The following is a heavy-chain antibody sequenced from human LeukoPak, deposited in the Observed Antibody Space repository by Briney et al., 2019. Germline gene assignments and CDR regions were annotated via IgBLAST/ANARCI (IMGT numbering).Heavy chain of an antibody. D-gene: IGHD5-18*01. CDR1: GDSISTYH. CDR2: MQSTGNS. V-gene: IGHV4-59*01. Sequence: KPSETLSLTCTVSGDSISTYHWNWIRKPPGKGLEWIGYMQSTGNSKYNPSLRSRVTMFVDTSKNQVALILSSVTAADTAVYYCARDKRHSYGRYFDHWGQGALVTVSS. J-gene: IGHJ4*02. CDR3: ARDKRHSYGRYFDH.